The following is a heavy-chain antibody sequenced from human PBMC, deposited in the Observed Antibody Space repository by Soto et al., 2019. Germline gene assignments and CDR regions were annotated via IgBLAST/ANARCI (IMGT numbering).Heavy chain of an antibody. Sequence: QVQLVQSGAEVKKPGSSVKVSCTASGGTFSSYTISWVRQAPGQGLEWMGRIIPILGIAKYAQKFQGRVTITPDKSTSPAHMDRRSLGSEDTAVSYCARAPAMVTCVYFDYWGPGTLVTVSS. CDR2: IIPILGIA. V-gene: IGHV1-69*02. D-gene: IGHD5-18*01. J-gene: IGHJ4*02. CDR1: GGTFSSYT. CDR3: ARAPAMVTCVYFDY.